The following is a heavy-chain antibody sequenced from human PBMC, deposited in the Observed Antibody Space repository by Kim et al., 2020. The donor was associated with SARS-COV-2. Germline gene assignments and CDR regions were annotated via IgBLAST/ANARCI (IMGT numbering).Heavy chain of an antibody. V-gene: IGHV5-51*01. J-gene: IGHJ6*02. D-gene: IGHD1-26*01. Sequence: GASLKISCEGSGYKFTNYWIGWVRQMPGKGLEWVGLIYPGDSDTIYSPSFQGQVTISADWSTSTVYLQWSSVKASDTAIYYCAMSYQKYYYYYGMDVWGQGTAVTVSS. CDR3: AMSYQKYYYYYGMDV. CDR1: GYKFTNYW. CDR2: IYPGDSDT.